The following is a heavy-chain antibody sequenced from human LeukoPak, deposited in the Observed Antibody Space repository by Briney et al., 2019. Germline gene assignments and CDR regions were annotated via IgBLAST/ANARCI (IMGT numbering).Heavy chain of an antibody. D-gene: IGHD5-12*01. CDR3: AKDQKGVATITVFDY. Sequence: PGRTLRLSCAVSVFTFCSDGMSCVPEAPGKGREWVSAISGSGGSTSYTASVKARFTISRDNSKNTLYLQMNSLRAEDTAVYYCAKDQKGVATITVFDYWGQGTLVTVSS. V-gene: IGHV3-23*01. CDR1: VFTFCSDG. J-gene: IGHJ4*02. CDR2: ISGSGGST.